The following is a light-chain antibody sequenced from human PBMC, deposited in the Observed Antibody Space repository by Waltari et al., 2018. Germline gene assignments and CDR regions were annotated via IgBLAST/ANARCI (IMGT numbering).Light chain of an antibody. CDR1: QSVNSN. Sequence: EIVMTQSPVTLSVSPGDSATLSCRASQSVNSNLAWYQQKPDQAPRLLIYVADTRATSVLARFSGSGSETEFTLTINSLQAEDFAVYYCQQYNTWPLTFGGGTKVEIK. J-gene: IGKJ4*01. CDR2: VAD. CDR3: QQYNTWPLT. V-gene: IGKV3-15*01.